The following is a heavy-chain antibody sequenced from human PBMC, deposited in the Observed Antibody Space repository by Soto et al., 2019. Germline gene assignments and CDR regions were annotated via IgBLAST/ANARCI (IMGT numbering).Heavy chain of an antibody. CDR1: GYIFSNYG. CDR2: ISIYVSYS. CDR3: AKNSSSDWLDS. Sequence: VQLVQSGAEVKMPGASVKVSCKTSGYIFSNYGLTWVRQAPGQGLEWLGWISIYVSYSHSSLRFHGRLIMTTDTSTSTAFMALRSLTIDDTAVYFCAKNSSSDWLDSWGQGTMITVSS. J-gene: IGHJ5*01. V-gene: IGHV1-18*01. D-gene: IGHD6-13*01.